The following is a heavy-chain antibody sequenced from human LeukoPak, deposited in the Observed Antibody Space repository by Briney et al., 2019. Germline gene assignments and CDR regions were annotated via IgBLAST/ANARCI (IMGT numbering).Heavy chain of an antibody. D-gene: IGHD3-22*01. CDR1: GDSIRSYY. Sequence: KPLETLSLTCTVSGDSIRSYYWSWIRQPPGKGLEWIGYIYYSGSTNYNPTLKSRVTISVDTSKNQFSLKLSSVTAADTAVYYCARGNYYDSPYDYWGQGTLVTVSS. CDR3: ARGNYYDSPYDY. J-gene: IGHJ4*02. V-gene: IGHV4-59*01. CDR2: IYYSGST.